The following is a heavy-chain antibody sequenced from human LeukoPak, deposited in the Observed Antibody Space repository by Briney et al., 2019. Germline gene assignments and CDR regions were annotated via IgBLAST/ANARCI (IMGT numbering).Heavy chain of an antibody. J-gene: IGHJ4*02. D-gene: IGHD2-21*01. Sequence: ASVKVSCKASGGTFSSYAISWVRQAPGQGLEWMGGIIPIFGTANYAQKFQGRVTITADESTSTAYMELSSLRSEDTAVYYCARGRTVNYCGAAGYWGQGTLVTVSS. CDR2: IIPIFGTA. CDR1: GGTFSSYA. CDR3: ARGRTVNYCGAAGY. V-gene: IGHV1-69*13.